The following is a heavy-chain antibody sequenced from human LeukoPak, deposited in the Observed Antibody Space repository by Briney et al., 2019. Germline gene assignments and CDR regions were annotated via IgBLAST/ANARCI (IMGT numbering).Heavy chain of an antibody. D-gene: IGHD2-2*01. CDR3: ASRVVPAAKELFFDY. Sequence: GGSLRLSCAASGFTFSSYWMSWVRQAPGKGLEWVSVIYSGGSTYYADSVKGRFTISRDNSKNTLYLQMNSLRAEDTAVYYCASRVVPAAKELFFDYWGQGTLVTVSS. V-gene: IGHV3-53*01. CDR1: GFTFSSYW. J-gene: IGHJ4*02. CDR2: IYSGGST.